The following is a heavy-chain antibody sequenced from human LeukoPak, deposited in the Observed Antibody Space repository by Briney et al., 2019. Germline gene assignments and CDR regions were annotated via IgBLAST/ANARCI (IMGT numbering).Heavy chain of an antibody. D-gene: IGHD6-13*01. V-gene: IGHV3-48*01. CDR3: ARSIPYGTTWYGRSDY. CDR1: GFTFSSYS. CDR2: ISSRSSSI. Sequence: PGGSLRLSCAASGFTFSSYSMNWVRQAPGKGLEWVSYISSRSSSIYYADSVKGRFTLSRDNAKNSLYLQMNSLRAEDTAIYYCARSIPYGTTWYGRSDYWSQGTLVTVSS. J-gene: IGHJ4*02.